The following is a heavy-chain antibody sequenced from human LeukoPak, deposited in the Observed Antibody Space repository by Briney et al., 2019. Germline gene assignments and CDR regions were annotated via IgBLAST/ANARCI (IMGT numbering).Heavy chain of an antibody. Sequence: TGGSLRLSCVASGFIFSTYGMHWVRQAAGKGLEWVAVISYDGNNKYYADSVKGRFTISRDNSKNTLYLQMNSLRAEDTAVYYCAKETGYSYGTGGTDYWGQGTLVTVSS. CDR1: GFIFSTYG. J-gene: IGHJ4*02. D-gene: IGHD5-18*01. CDR3: AKETGYSYGTGGTDY. CDR2: ISYDGNNK. V-gene: IGHV3-30*18.